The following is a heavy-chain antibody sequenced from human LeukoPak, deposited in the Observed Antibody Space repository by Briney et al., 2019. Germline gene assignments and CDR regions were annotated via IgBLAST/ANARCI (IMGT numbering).Heavy chain of an antibody. CDR3: ARDHAYAFDI. CDR1: GFTFSDFS. CDR2: IGSAI. D-gene: IGHD2-2*01. Sequence: HPGGSLRLSCVASGFTFSDFSLNWVRQAPGKGLEWISYIGSAIYYADSVKGRFTISIDNAKNSLYLQMNSLRAEDTAVYYCARDHAYAFDIWGQGTLVTVSS. V-gene: IGHV3-48*01. J-gene: IGHJ3*02.